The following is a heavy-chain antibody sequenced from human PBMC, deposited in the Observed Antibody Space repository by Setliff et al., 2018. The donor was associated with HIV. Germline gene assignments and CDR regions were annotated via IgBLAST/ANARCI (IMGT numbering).Heavy chain of an antibody. V-gene: IGHV3-74*01. CDR3: VRGLAAAGGYAMDV. J-gene: IGHJ6*02. Sequence: PGGSLRLSCAASGFTFSSYWMHWVRQAPGKGLVWVSRIKSDGSYTSYADSAKGRFTISRDNAKNTLHLQMNSLGAEDTAVYYCVRGLAAAGGYAMDVWGQGTTVTVSS. D-gene: IGHD6-13*01. CDR2: IKSDGSYT. CDR1: GFTFSSYW.